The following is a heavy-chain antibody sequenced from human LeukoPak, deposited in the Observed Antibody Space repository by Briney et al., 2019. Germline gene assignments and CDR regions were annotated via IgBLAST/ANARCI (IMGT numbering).Heavy chain of an antibody. CDR3: ATYGSGSPDD. V-gene: IGHV1-18*04. CDR2: ISAYNGDA. CDR1: GYTFTSYG. D-gene: IGHD3-10*01. J-gene: IGHJ4*02. Sequence: GASVKVSCKASGYTFTSYGISWVRQAPGHEGEGRGWISAYNGDANYAQKLQGRVTMTTDTSTSTAYMELRSLRSDDTAVYYCATYGSGSPDDWGQGPLVTVPS.